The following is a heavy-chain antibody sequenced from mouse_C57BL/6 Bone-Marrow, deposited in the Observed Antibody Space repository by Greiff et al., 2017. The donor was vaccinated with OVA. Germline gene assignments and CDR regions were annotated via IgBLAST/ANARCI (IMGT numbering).Heavy chain of an antibody. CDR2: ISSGSSTI. CDR1: GFTFSDYG. CDR3: ASPRDYYGSEGFAY. D-gene: IGHD1-1*01. J-gene: IGHJ3*01. V-gene: IGHV5-17*01. Sequence: DVMLVESGGGLVKPGGSLKLSCAASGFTFSDYGMHWVRQAPEKGLEWVAYISSGSSTIYYADTVKGRFTISRDKAKNTLFLQMTSLRSEDTAMYYCASPRDYYGSEGFAYWGQGTLVTVSA.